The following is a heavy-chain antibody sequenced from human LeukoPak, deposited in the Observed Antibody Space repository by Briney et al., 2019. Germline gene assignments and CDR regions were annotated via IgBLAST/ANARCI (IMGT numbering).Heavy chain of an antibody. J-gene: IGHJ4*02. CDR2: INHSGST. CDR3: ARERQLWLGNDY. V-gene: IGHV4-34*01. D-gene: IGHD5-18*01. Sequence: SETLSLTCAVYGGSFSGYYWSWIRQPPGKGLEWIGEINHSGSTNYNPSLKSRVTISVDTSKNQFSLKLSSVTAADTAVYYCARERQLWLGNDYWGQGTLVTVSS. CDR1: GGSFSGYY.